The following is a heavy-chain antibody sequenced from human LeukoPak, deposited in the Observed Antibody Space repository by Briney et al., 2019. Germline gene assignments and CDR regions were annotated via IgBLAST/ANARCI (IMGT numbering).Heavy chain of an antibody. D-gene: IGHD6-13*01. CDR2: IKQDGSEK. Sequence: GGSLRLSCAASGFTLSSYWMSWVRQAPGKGLKWVANIKQDGSEKNYVDPVKGRFTISRDNAKNSLYLQMNSLRAEDTAVYYCARDLGSSSWYSGYWGPGALVTVSS. CDR1: GFTLSSYW. CDR3: ARDLGSSSWYSGY. V-gene: IGHV3-7*01. J-gene: IGHJ4*02.